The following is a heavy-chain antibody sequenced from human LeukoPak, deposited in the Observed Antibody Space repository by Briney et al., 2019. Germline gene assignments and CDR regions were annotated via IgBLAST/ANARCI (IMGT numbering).Heavy chain of an antibody. Sequence: PSETLSLTCTVSGGSISSYYWSWIRQPAGKGLEWIGRIYTSGSTNYNPSLKSRVTISVDRSKNQFSLKLSSVTAADTAVYYCARAFRGIFGVFEAFDIWGQGTMVTVSS. D-gene: IGHD3-3*01. V-gene: IGHV4-4*07. CDR1: GGSISSYY. J-gene: IGHJ3*02. CDR2: IYTSGST. CDR3: ARAFRGIFGVFEAFDI.